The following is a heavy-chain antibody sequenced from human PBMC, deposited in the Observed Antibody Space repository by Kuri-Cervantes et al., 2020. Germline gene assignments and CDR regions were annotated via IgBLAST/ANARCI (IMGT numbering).Heavy chain of an antibody. CDR3: ARDRALGYSLDY. CDR1: GYTFTSYG. D-gene: IGHD6-13*01. J-gene: IGHJ4*02. CDR2: ISTYNGNT. V-gene: IGHV1-18*01. Sequence: ASVKVSCKASGYTFTSYGIGWVRQAPGQGLEWMGWISTYNGNTNYAQKLQGRVTMTTDTSTSTAYMELRSLRSDDTAVYYCARDRALGYSLDYWGQGTLVTVSS.